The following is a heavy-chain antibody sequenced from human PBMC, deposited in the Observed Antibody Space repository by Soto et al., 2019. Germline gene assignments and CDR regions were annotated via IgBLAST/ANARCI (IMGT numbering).Heavy chain of an antibody. CDR3: AAGGGLPRYY. J-gene: IGHJ4*02. CDR1: GGSISSGGYS. CDR2: IYHSGST. V-gene: IGHV4-30-2*01. D-gene: IGHD5-12*01. Sequence: QLQLQESGSGLVKPSQTLSLTCAVSGGSISSGGYSWSWIRQPPGKGLEWIGYIYHSGSTYYNPSPKSRVTISGDSSKNQFSLKLSSVTAADTAVYYCAAGGGLPRYYWGQGTLVTVSS.